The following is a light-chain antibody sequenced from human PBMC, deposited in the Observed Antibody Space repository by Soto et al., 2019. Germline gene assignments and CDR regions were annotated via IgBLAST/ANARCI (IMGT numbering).Light chain of an antibody. CDR1: QSLSSNY. Sequence: IVLTQSPGTLSLSPGERVTLSCRATQSLSSNYLTWYQQKPGQAPRLLIYGASSRATGIPDRFSGSGSATDFTLTISRLEPEDSAVYVCQQYDSSPPSFGQGTKLEIK. CDR3: QQYDSSPPS. J-gene: IGKJ2*01. V-gene: IGKV3-20*01. CDR2: GAS.